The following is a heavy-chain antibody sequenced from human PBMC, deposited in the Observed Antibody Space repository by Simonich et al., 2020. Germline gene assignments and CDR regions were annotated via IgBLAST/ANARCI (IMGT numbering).Heavy chain of an antibody. D-gene: IGHD2-8*01. V-gene: IGHV1-2*02. J-gene: IGHJ3*02. Sequence: TFTGYYMHWVRQAPGQGLEWMGWINPNSGGTNYEQKFQGRVTMTRDTSISTAYMELSRLRSDDTAVYYCARDGYCTNGVCYDAFDIWGQGTMVTVSS. CDR1: TFTGYY. CDR2: INPNSGGT. CDR3: ARDGYCTNGVCYDAFDI.